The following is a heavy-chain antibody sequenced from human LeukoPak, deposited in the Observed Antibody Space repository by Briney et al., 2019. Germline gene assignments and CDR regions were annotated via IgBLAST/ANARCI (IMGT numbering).Heavy chain of an antibody. CDR3: ARLDYGDCASNWFDP. CDR2: IYYSGST. Sequence: SQTLSLTCTVSGGSINSGGYYWSWIRQHPGKGLEWIGYIYYSGSTYYNPSLKSRVTISVDRSKNQFSQKLSSVTAADTAVYYCARLDYGDCASNWFDPWGQGTLVTVSS. CDR1: GGSINSGGYY. D-gene: IGHD4-17*01. J-gene: IGHJ5*02. V-gene: IGHV4-31*03.